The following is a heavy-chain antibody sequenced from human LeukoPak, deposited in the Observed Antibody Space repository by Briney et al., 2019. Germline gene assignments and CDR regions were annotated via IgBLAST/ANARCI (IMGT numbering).Heavy chain of an antibody. CDR2: INPNSGGT. J-gene: IGHJ3*02. CDR1: GYTFTSYA. V-gene: IGHV1-2*04. D-gene: IGHD3-10*01. CDR3: ARDYGSGKDAFDI. Sequence: GASVKVSCKASGYTFTSYAMNWVRQAPGQGLEWMGWINPNSGGTNYAQKFQGWVTMTRDTSISTAYMELSRLRSDDTAVYYCARDYGSGKDAFDIWGQGTMVTVSS.